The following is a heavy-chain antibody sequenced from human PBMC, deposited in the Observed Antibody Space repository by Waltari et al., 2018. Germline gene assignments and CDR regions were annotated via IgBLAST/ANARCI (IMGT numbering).Heavy chain of an antibody. V-gene: IGHV3-53*01. J-gene: IGHJ4*02. D-gene: IGHD6-13*01. CDR1: GFNVSSNY. Sequence: HLVDSGGGLIQPGVSLSLYCAASGFNVSSNYLRCVRQAPGKGLQWVSVIYSGGNTYYADPVKGRFTISRDNSKNTLYLQMNSLRAEDTAVYYCARVGNWGRGTLVTVSS. CDR3: ARVGN. CDR2: IYSGGNT.